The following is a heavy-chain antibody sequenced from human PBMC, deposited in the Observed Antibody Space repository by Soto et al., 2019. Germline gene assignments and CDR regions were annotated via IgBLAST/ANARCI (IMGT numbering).Heavy chain of an antibody. CDR2: IKPDGSRG. CDR1: GFTFRSYF. J-gene: IGHJ4*02. Sequence: PGGSLRLSCTASGFTFRSYFMSWLRQAPGKGLEWVANIKPDGSRGYYVDSVEGRFTISRDNAKNSLYLQMNALRVEDTAVYYCAKAAEMYAMDWGQGVLVTVSS. D-gene: IGHD2-8*01. CDR3: AKAAEMYAMD. V-gene: IGHV3-7*03.